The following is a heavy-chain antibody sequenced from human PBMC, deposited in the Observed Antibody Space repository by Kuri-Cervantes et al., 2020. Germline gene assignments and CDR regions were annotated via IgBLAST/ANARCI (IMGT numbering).Heavy chain of an antibody. V-gene: IGHV5-51*01. Sequence: GESLEISCKASGYIFTSYWIGLVRQMPGKGLEWIGIIYPGDSDTRYSPSFQGQVTISADKSISTAYLQWSSLKASDTALYYCARLKLLPIYYYYYGMDVWGQGTTVTVSS. D-gene: IGHD2-15*01. J-gene: IGHJ6*02. CDR2: IYPGDSDT. CDR1: GYIFTSYW. CDR3: ARLKLLPIYYYYYGMDV.